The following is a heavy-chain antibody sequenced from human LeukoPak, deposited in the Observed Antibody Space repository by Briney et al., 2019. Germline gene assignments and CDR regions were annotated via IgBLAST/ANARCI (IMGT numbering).Heavy chain of an antibody. CDR1: GGTFSSYT. CDR3: ARATGAASSLYMDV. J-gene: IGHJ6*03. Sequence: SVKVSCKASGGTFSSYTISWVRQAPGQGLEWMGRIIPILGKANYAQKFQGRVTITADKSTSTAYMELSSLRSEDTAVYYCARATGAASSLYMDVWGKGTTVTVSS. V-gene: IGHV1-69*08. D-gene: IGHD1-14*01. CDR2: IIPILGKA.